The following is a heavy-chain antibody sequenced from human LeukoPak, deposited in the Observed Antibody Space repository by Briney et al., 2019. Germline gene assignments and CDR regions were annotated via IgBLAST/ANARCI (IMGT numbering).Heavy chain of an antibody. CDR3: ARDVSLIEEAGYSDY. D-gene: IGHD6-13*01. Sequence: GGSLRLSCAASGFTFCNSGMQWGRQAPGKGLEWVSHISSSGSTRYYADSVKGRFTISRDNAKNSLYLEMNSLRVEDTAVYYCARDVSLIEEAGYSDYWGQGILVTVSS. CDR1: GFTFCNSG. CDR2: ISSSGSTR. V-gene: IGHV3-48*03. J-gene: IGHJ4*02.